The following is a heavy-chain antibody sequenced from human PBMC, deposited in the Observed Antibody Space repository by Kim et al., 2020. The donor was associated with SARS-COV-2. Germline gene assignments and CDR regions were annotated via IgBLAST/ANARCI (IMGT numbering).Heavy chain of an antibody. Sequence: GGSLRLSCAASGFTFSGSAMHWVRQASGKGLEWVGRIRSKANSYATAYAASVKGRFTISRDDSKNTAYLQMNSLKTEDTAVYYCTRQMELLPDWFDPWGQGTLVTVSS. V-gene: IGHV3-73*01. CDR2: IRSKANSYAT. J-gene: IGHJ5*02. CDR1: GFTFSGSA. D-gene: IGHD1-26*01. CDR3: TRQMELLPDWFDP.